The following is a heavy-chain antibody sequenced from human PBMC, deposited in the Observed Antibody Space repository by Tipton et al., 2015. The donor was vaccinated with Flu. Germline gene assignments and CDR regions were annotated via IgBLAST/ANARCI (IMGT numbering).Heavy chain of an antibody. CDR1: GFTVSSYY. CDR3: ARACSSTSCYPPYFDF. CDR2: IYSGGSS. V-gene: IGHV3-66*01. Sequence: SLRLSCEASGFTVSSYYMSWVRQAPGKGLEWVSVIYSGGSSYYADSVKDRFTIARDNSKNTLYLQMNSLRAEDTAVYYCARACSSTSCYPPYFDFWGQGTLVTVSS. D-gene: IGHD2-2*01. J-gene: IGHJ4*02.